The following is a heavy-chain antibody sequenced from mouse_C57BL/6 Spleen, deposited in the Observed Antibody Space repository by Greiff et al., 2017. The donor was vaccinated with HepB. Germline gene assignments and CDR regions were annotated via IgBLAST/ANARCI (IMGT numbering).Heavy chain of an antibody. CDR1: GYTFTSYW. V-gene: IGHV1-64*01. CDR2: IHPNSGST. Sequence: VKLKQPGAELVKPGASVKLSCKASGYTFTSYWMHWVKQRPGQGLEWIGMIHPNSGSTNYNEKFKSKATLTVDNSSSTAYMQLSSLTSEDSAVYYCASNYDAYWGQGTLVTVSA. CDR3: ASNYDAY. J-gene: IGHJ3*01. D-gene: IGHD2-1*01.